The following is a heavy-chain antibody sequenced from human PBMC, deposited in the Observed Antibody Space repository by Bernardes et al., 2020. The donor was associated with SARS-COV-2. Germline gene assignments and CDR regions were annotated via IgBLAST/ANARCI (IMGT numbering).Heavy chain of an antibody. J-gene: IGHJ4*02. D-gene: IGHD3-22*01. CDR1: GFTFSSSW. CDR3: ARDSGPYYYDSSGYWTHFDY. Sequence: GGSLRLSCAASGFTFSSSWMHWVRQAPGKGLVWVSRINSDGSSTSYADSVKGRFTISRDNAKNTLYLQMNSLRAEDTAVYYCARDSGPYYYDSSGYWTHFDYWGQGTLVTVSS. CDR2: INSDGSST. V-gene: IGHV3-74*01.